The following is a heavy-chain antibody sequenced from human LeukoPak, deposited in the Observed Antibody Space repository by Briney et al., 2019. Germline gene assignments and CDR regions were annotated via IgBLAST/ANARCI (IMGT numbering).Heavy chain of an antibody. J-gene: IGHJ3*02. CDR3: ARPNGAWGAFDI. Sequence: GASVKVSCKASGCAFTGYYMRWVRQAPGQGLEWMGRINPNSGGTNYAQKFQGRVTMTRDTSISTAYMELSRLRSDDTAVYYCARPNGAWGAFDIWGQGTMVTVSS. D-gene: IGHD4/OR15-4a*01. CDR1: GCAFTGYY. V-gene: IGHV1-2*06. CDR2: INPNSGGT.